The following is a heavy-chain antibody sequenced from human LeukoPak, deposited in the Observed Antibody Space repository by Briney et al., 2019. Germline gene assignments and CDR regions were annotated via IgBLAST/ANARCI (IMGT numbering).Heavy chain of an antibody. D-gene: IGHD3-10*01. Sequence: PGGSLRLSCEASGFTFHDYAMHWVRRAPGKGLEWVSLITGDGGTRHYADSVKGRFTISKDNSKKSLYLQMNSLRAEDTALYYCAKDTVTMLRGVISYYYHGMDVWGQGTTVTVSS. CDR1: GFTFHDYA. V-gene: IGHV3-43*02. CDR3: AKDTVTMLRGVISYYYHGMDV. CDR2: ITGDGGTR. J-gene: IGHJ6*02.